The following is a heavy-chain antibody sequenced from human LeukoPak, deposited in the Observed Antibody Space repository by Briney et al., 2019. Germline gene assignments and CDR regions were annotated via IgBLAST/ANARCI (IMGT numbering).Heavy chain of an antibody. J-gene: IGHJ4*02. CDR1: GGSIGSSNW. D-gene: IGHD3-10*01. V-gene: IGHV4-4*02. Sequence: SETLSLTCAVSGGSIGSSNWWSWVRQPLGKGLEWIGEIYHSGSTNYNPSLKSRVTISVDKSKNQFSLKLSSVTAADTAVYYCAREREGSGDFDYWGQGTLVTVSS. CDR2: IYHSGST. CDR3: AREREGSGDFDY.